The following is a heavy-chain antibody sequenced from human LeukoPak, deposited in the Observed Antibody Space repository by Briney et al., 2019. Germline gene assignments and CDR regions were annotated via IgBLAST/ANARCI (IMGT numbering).Heavy chain of an antibody. V-gene: IGHV3-53*01. J-gene: IGHJ3*02. CDR1: GLTVSSNY. Sequence: GGSLRLSCAASGLTVSSNYMSWVRQAPGKGLEWVSVIYSGGSTYYADSVKGRFTISRDNAKNSLYLQMNSLRAEDTAVYYCTTPPDAFDIWGQGTMVTVSS. CDR2: IYSGGST. D-gene: IGHD1-14*01. CDR3: TTPPDAFDI.